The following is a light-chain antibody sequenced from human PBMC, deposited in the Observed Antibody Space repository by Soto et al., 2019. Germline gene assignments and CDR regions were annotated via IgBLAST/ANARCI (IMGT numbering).Light chain of an antibody. Sequence: EIVFTQSPETLSLSPGESATLSCRASQSVRSSYLAWYQQTPGQTPRLLIYAASSRATGIPDRFSGSGSGTDFSLTISRLEAEDFAVYYCQQYGSSPRTFGQGTKVDIK. CDR1: QSVRSSY. V-gene: IGKV3-20*01. CDR3: QQYGSSPRT. J-gene: IGKJ1*01. CDR2: AAS.